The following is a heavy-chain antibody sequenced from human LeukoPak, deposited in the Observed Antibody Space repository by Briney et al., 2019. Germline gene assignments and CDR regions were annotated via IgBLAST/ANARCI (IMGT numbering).Heavy chain of an antibody. Sequence: SETLSLTCTVSGCSIFSYYWNWIRQPPGEGLVWIGYIYSNGITSYNPSLRSRGTISIATSKNQFSLRLRSVTAADTAIYYCARRAYYDSSGYSPASGYFDLWGRGTLVSVSS. J-gene: IGHJ2*01. CDR3: ARRAYYDSSGYSPASGYFDL. D-gene: IGHD3-22*01. CDR2: IYSNGIT. CDR1: GCSIFSYY. V-gene: IGHV4-4*08.